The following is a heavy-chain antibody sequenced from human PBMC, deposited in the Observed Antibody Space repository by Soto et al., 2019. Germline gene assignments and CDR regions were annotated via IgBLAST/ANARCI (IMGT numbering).Heavy chain of an antibody. J-gene: IGHJ5*01. Sequence: QVQLLESGPGLVKPSQTLSLTCSVSGDSISTVDSFWAWVRQPPGQALEYIGYIYKSATTYYNPSFESRVAISLDTSKSQFSLNVTSLTAADTAVYFCARGRYCLTGRCFPNWFDSWGQGTLVTVSS. CDR3: ARGRYCLTGRCFPNWFDS. D-gene: IGHD2-15*01. CDR1: GDSISTVDSF. V-gene: IGHV4-30-4*01. CDR2: IYKSATT.